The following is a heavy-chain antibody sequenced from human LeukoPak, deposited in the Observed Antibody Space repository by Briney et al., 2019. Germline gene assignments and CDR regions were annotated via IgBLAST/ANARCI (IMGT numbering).Heavy chain of an antibody. Sequence: GGSLRLSCAASGFTFNSHGMHWVRQAPGKGLEWVAIISDDGNNKGYADSVKGRFTISRDNSKNTLSLQMNSLTAEDTAVYYCARGHYDYDILTGYLDVWGKGTTVTVSS. CDR2: ISDDGNNK. V-gene: IGHV3-30*06. CDR1: GFTFNSHG. J-gene: IGHJ6*03. D-gene: IGHD3-9*01. CDR3: ARGHYDYDILTGYLDV.